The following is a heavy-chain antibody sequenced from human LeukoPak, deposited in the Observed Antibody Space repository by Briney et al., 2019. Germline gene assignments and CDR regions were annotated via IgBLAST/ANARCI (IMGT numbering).Heavy chain of an antibody. CDR3: AGGGYGGNAFDN. J-gene: IGHJ4*02. Sequence: ASVKVSCKASGYTFTGYDINWVRQATGQGLEWMGWMNPNSGNTGYAQKFQGRVTMTRNTSISTAYMELSSLRSEDTAVYYCAGGGYGGNAFDNWGQGTLVTVSS. V-gene: IGHV1-8*01. D-gene: IGHD4-23*01. CDR1: GYTFTGYD. CDR2: MNPNSGNT.